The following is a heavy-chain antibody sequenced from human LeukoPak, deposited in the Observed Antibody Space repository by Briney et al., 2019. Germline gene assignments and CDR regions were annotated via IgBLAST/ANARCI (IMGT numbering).Heavy chain of an antibody. CDR1: GFTFSSYA. D-gene: IGHD6-13*01. CDR2: ISYDGSNK. Sequence: GGSLRLSCAASGFTFSSYAMHWVRQAPGKGLEWVAVISYDGSNKYYADSVKGRFTISRDNSKNTLYLQMNSLRAEDTAVYYCARAPIAAADLLYMDVWGKGTTVTVSS. J-gene: IGHJ6*03. V-gene: IGHV3-30*04. CDR3: ARAPIAAADLLYMDV.